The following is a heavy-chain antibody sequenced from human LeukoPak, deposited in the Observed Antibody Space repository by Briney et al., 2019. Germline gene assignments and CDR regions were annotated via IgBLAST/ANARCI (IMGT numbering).Heavy chain of an antibody. V-gene: IGHV4-59*12. D-gene: IGHD3-10*01. CDR2: IYYSGST. Sequence: PSETLSLTCTVSGGSISSYYWSWIRQPPGKGLEWIGYIYYSGSTNYNPSLKSRVTISVDTSKNQFSLKLSSVTAADTAVYYCARAVGSGSFQTYYYYMDVWGKGTTVTISS. CDR1: GGSISSYY. J-gene: IGHJ6*03. CDR3: ARAVGSGSFQTYYYYMDV.